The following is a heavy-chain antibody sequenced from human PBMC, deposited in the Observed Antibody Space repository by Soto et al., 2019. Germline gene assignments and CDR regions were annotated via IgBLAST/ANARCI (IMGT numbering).Heavy chain of an antibody. CDR1: GFTFGNYF. CDR3: AKDLHWYGMDV. CDR2: ISSNGGRT. D-gene: IGHD1-1*01. V-gene: IGHV3-23*01. J-gene: IGHJ6*02. Sequence: EVQLLESGGGLVQPGESLRLSCAASGFTFGNYFMNWVRQAPGKGLEWVSDISSNGGRTHYADSVRGRFTISRDNSRNTLYLQMSSLRAEDTALYCGAKDLHWYGMDVWGQGTTVTVSS.